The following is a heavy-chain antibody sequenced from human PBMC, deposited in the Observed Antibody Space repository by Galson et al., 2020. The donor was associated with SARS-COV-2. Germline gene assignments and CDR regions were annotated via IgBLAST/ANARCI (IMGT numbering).Heavy chain of an antibody. CDR1: GGSISSYY. Sequence: SETLSLTCPVSGGSISSYYWSWIRQPPGKGLEWIGYIYYSGSTNYNPSLKSRVTISVDTSKNQFSLKLSSVTAADTAVYYCASVQGSGTLYGMDVWGQGTTVTFAS. D-gene: IGHD3-10*01. CDR3: ASVQGSGTLYGMDV. J-gene: IGHJ6*02. CDR2: IYYSGST. V-gene: IGHV4-59*13.